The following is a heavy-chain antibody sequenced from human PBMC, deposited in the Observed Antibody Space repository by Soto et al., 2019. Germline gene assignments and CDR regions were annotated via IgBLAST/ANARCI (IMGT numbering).Heavy chain of an antibody. Sequence: PGESLKISCEGSGYIFTSYWIGWVRQMPGKGLEWMGIIYPGDSDTRYSPSFQGQVTISADKSISTAYLQWNSLKASDTAMYFCARLDHFDTSARSTGDFGYWGQGTLVTVSS. CDR1: GYIFTSYW. CDR2: IYPGDSDT. CDR3: ARLDHFDTSARSTGDFGY. V-gene: IGHV5-51*01. D-gene: IGHD3-22*01. J-gene: IGHJ4*02.